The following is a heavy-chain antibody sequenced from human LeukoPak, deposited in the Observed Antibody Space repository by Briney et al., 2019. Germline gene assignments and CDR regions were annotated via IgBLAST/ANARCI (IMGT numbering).Heavy chain of an antibody. CDR2: IYYSGST. CDR3: ARFNGELHLWYFDY. V-gene: IGHV4-31*03. CDR1: GGSISSGGYY. Sequence: SETLSLTCTVSGGSISSGGYYWSWIRQHPGKGLEWIGYIYYSGSTYYNPSLKSRVTISVDTSKNQFSLKLSSVTAADTAVYYCARFNGELHLWYFDYWGQGTLVTVSS. D-gene: IGHD3-10*01. J-gene: IGHJ4*02.